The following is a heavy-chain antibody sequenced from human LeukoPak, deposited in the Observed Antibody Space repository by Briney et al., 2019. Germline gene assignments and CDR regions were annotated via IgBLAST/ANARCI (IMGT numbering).Heavy chain of an antibody. Sequence: GGSLRLSCAASGFTFSSYAMSWVRQAPGKGLEWVSSITGSGTSTYYADSVKGRFTISRDNSKNTLYLQMNSLRAEDTAIYYCEKGVGAAIDYWGQGTLVTVSS. V-gene: IGHV3-23*01. CDR1: GFTFSSYA. CDR3: EKGVGAAIDY. CDR2: ITGSGTST. D-gene: IGHD1-26*01. J-gene: IGHJ4*02.